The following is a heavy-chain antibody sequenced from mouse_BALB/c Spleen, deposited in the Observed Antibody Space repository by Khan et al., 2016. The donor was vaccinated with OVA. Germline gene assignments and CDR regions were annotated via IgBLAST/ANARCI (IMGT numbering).Heavy chain of an antibody. CDR1: GYTFPEYT. CDR3: ARDTGRY. J-gene: IGHJ4*01. Sequence: EVQLQESGPGLVKPGASVKISCKTSGYTFPEYTVHWVKQSLGKSLDWIGVINPKNGGTAYNQKFKGKATLTVDKSSSTAYMEFRSLTSDDSAVYYCARDTGRYWGQGTSVTVAS. V-gene: IGHV1-18*01. D-gene: IGHD3-3*01. CDR2: INPKNGGT.